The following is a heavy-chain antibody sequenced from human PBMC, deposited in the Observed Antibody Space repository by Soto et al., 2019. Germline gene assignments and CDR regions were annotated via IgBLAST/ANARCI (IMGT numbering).Heavy chain of an antibody. V-gene: IGHV3-48*02. D-gene: IGHD4-17*01. CDR3: ARLDDYGDNYWYFDI. J-gene: IGHJ2*01. CDR2: LSSSSSTI. CDR1: GFTFSSYS. Sequence: GVSLRLSCAASGFTFSSYSMNWVRQAPGKGLEWVSYLSSSSSTIYYAESVKGRFTISRDNAKNSLYLQMNSLRDEDTAVYYCARLDDYGDNYWYFDIWGRGTLVTVSS.